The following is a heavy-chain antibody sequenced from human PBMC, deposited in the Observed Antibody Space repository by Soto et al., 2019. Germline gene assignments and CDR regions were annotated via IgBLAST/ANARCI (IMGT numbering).Heavy chain of an antibody. V-gene: IGHV4-34*01. D-gene: IGHD3-10*01. CDR3: ARGRYYGSGSTRPQYYYYMDV. Sequence: SETLSLTCAVYGGSFSGYYWSWIRQPPGKGLEWIGEINHSGSTNYNPSLKSRVTISVDTSKNQFSLKLSSVTAADTAVYYCARGRYYGSGSTRPQYYYYMDVWGKGTTVTVSS. CDR1: GGSFSGYY. CDR2: INHSGST. J-gene: IGHJ6*03.